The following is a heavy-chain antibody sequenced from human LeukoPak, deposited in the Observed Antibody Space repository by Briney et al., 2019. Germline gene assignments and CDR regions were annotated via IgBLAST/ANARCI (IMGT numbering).Heavy chain of an antibody. CDR1: GYTFTSYG. CDR2: ISAYNGNT. V-gene: IGHV1-18*01. Sequence: ASVKVSCKASGYTFTSYGISWVRQAPGQGLEWMGWISAYNGNTNYAQKLQGRVTMTTDTSTSTAYMELSSLRSEDTAVYYCASDSSGYFDYWGQGTLSPSPQ. CDR3: ASDSSGYFDY. D-gene: IGHD3-22*01. J-gene: IGHJ4*02.